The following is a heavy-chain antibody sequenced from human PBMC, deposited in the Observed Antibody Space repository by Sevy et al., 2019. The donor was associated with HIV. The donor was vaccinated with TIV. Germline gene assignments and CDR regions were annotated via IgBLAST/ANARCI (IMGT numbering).Heavy chain of an antibody. V-gene: IGHV3-53*01. CDR2: RYSGGST. D-gene: IGHD6-13*01. CDR3: ATSGYSSSWYALDY. CDR1: GFTVSSKY. Sequence: GGSLRLSCAASGFTVSSKYMTWVRLAPGKGLEWVSHRYSGGSTYYVDSVKGRFTISRDNSRNTVYLQINSLRAEDTAVYYCATSGYSSSWYALDYWGQGALVTVSS. J-gene: IGHJ4*02.